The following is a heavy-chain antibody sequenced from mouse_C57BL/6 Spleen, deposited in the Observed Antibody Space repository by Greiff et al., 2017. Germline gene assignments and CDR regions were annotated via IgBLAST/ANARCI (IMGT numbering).Heavy chain of an antibody. CDR1: GYTFTDYY. J-gene: IGHJ3*01. D-gene: IGHD2-2*01. CDR3: ARSSGYGFAY. CDR2: INPNTGGT. Sequence: VQLQQSGPELVKPGASVKISCKASGYTFTDYYMNWVKQSHGKSLEWIGDINPNTGGTSYNQKFKGKATLTVDKSSSTAYMELRSLTSEDSAVYYCARSSGYGFAYWGQGTLVTVSA. V-gene: IGHV1-26*01.